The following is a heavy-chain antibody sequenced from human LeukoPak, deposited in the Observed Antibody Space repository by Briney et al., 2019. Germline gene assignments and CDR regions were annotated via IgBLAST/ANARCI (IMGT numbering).Heavy chain of an antibody. D-gene: IGHD1-1*01. Sequence: GGSLRLSCAASGFTFSSYGMHWVRQAPGKGLEWVAFIGYDGSNKYYADSVKGRFTISRDDSKNTLYPQMNSLRAEDTAVYYCAKDSQLELRNYYYYYMDVWGKGTTVTVSS. CDR1: GFTFSSYG. V-gene: IGHV3-30*02. J-gene: IGHJ6*03. CDR2: IGYDGSNK. CDR3: AKDSQLELRNYYYYYMDV.